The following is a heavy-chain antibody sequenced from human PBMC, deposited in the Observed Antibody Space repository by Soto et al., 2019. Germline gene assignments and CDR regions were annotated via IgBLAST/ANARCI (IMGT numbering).Heavy chain of an antibody. Sequence: PRLSCAASGFTFRSYGMHWVRQAPGKGLEWVAVISYDVSNKYYVDSVKGRFTISRDNSKNTLYLEMNSLRAEDTAVYYCEKGGSNGGMDVWGQGTKVTVSS. CDR2: ISYDVSNK. CDR1: GFTFRSYG. CDR3: EKGGSNGGMDV. V-gene: IGHV3-30*18. D-gene: IGHD1-26*01. J-gene: IGHJ6*02.